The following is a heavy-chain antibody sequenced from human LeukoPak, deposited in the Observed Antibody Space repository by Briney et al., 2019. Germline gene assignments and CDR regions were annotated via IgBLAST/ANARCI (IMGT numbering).Heavy chain of an antibody. V-gene: IGHV4-30-4*01. CDR2: IYYSGGT. CDR3: ARVLRDIYSYGLNDY. CDR1: GGSISSGDYY. D-gene: IGHD5-18*01. J-gene: IGHJ4*02. Sequence: SETLSLTCTVSGGSISSGDYYWSWIRQPPGKGLEWIGYIYYSGGTYYNPSLKSRVTISVDTSKNQFSLKLSSVTAADTAVYYCARVLRDIYSYGLNDYWGQGTLVTVSS.